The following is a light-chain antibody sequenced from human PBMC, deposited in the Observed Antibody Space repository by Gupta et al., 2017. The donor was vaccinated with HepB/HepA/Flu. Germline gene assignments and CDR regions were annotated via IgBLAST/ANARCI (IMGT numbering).Light chain of an antibody. CDR2: QKN. CDR1: SSNIGSTN. CDR3: AVWDDSLNGVV. J-gene: IGLJ2*01. Sequence: QSVLTQAPSASGTPGQRVTISCSGSSSNIGSTNVNWYQQLPGTAPKLLIYQKNQRPSGVPDRFSGSKSGTSASLAISGLQSEDEADYYCAVWDDSLNGVVFGGGTTLTVL. V-gene: IGLV1-44*01.